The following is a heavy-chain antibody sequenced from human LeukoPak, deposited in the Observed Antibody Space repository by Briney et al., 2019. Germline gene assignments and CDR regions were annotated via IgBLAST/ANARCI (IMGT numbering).Heavy chain of an antibody. CDR1: GFTVSSNY. D-gene: IGHD6-13*01. CDR3: AKDPAAGTYYYYGMDV. V-gene: IGHV3-53*01. Sequence: TGGSLRLSCAASGFTVSSNYMNWVRQAPGKGLEWVSILYSGGNTHYADSVKGRFTISRDNSQNTLYLQMNSLRPEDTAVYYCAKDPAAGTYYYYGMDVWGQGTTVTVSS. J-gene: IGHJ6*02. CDR2: LYSGGNT.